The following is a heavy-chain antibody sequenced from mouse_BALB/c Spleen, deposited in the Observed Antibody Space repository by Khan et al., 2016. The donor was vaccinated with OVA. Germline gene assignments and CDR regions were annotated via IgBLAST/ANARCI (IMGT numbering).Heavy chain of an antibody. J-gene: IGHJ4*01. CDR2: IWGDGST. CDR3: AKFTPDYYSMDY. D-gene: IGHD1-1*01. Sequence: QVQLKQSGPGLVAPSQSLSITCSISGFSLTSYGVNWVRQPPGKGLEWLGVIWGDGSTNYHSTLKSRLIITKDNSKRQVFLTLNSLQTDDTATYXCAKFTPDYYSMDYWGQGTSVTVSS. V-gene: IGHV2-3*01. CDR1: GFSLTSYG.